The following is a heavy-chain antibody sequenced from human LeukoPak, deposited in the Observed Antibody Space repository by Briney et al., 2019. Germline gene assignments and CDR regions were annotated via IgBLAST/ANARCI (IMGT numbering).Heavy chain of an antibody. Sequence: SSETLSLTCTVSGGSISSSSYYWGWIRQHPGKGLEWIGYIYYSGSTYYNPSLKSRVTISVDTSKNQFSLKLSSVTAADTAVYYCASAPDRNWFDYWGQGTLVTVSS. CDR1: GGSISSSSYY. D-gene: IGHD1-1*01. V-gene: IGHV4-31*03. CDR3: ASAPDRNWFDY. CDR2: IYYSGST. J-gene: IGHJ4*02.